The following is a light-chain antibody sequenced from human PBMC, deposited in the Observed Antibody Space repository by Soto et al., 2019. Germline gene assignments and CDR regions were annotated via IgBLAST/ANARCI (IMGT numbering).Light chain of an antibody. J-gene: IGKJ5*01. Sequence: EIMMTQSPATLSVSPGERATLSCRASQSVSNNLAWYQQKPGQAPRLLIYYASTRATGIPARFSGSRSATEFTLTISSLQSEDFALYYCPQYNNWPPITFGQGTRLEIK. CDR2: YAS. V-gene: IGKV3-15*01. CDR1: QSVSNN. CDR3: PQYNNWPPIT.